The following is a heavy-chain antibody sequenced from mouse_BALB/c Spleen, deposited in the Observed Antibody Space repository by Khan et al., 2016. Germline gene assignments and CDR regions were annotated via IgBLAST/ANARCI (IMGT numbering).Heavy chain of an antibody. Sequence: VQLKESGPDLVKPSQPLSLTCTVTGYSITSGYSRHWIRQLPGNKLEWMGYIHHSGSTNYNPSLKSRTSITRDTSKNQSFLQLNSVTTEDTAAYYCAANWDYWGRDTTHTVSS. D-gene: IGHD4-1*01. CDR3: AANWDY. V-gene: IGHV3-1*02. CDR1: GYSITSGYS. J-gene: IGHJ2*01. CDR2: IHHSGST.